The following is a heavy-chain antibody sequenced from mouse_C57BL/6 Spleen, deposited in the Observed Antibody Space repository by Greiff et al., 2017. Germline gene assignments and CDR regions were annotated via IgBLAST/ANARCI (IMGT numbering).Heavy chain of an antibody. J-gene: IGHJ3*01. D-gene: IGHD2-4*01. CDR2: IHPAVSDT. CDR3: AIVSDYDGVSWFAY. V-gene: IGHV1-74*01. CDR1: GYTFTSYW. Sequence: QVQLQQPGAELVQPGASVKVSCKASGYTFTSYWMHWVKQRPGQGLEWIGRIHPAVSDTNYNQKFKGKATLTVDKSSSTAYMQLSILTSEDSAVYYCAIVSDYDGVSWFAYWGQGTLVTVSA.